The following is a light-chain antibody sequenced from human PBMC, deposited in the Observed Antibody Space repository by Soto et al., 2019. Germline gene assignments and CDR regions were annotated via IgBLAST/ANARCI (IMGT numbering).Light chain of an antibody. CDR3: QEYNNWSPYT. Sequence: EIVMTQSPATLSVSPGERATLSCRASQSINSNLAWYQQRPGQAPMLLIYGASTRATGIPARFSGSGSGADVTITISSLPSEDFAVYYCQEYNNWSPYTFGQGTKLLI. CDR2: GAS. V-gene: IGKV3-15*01. J-gene: IGKJ2*01. CDR1: QSINSN.